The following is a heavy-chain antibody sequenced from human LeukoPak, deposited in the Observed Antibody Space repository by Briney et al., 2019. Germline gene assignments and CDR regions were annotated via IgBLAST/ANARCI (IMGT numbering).Heavy chain of an antibody. D-gene: IGHD3-3*01. CDR1: GYTPTELS. V-gene: IGHV1-24*01. J-gene: IGHJ1*01. CDR2: FDPEDGET. CDR3: ATVPRIWSGYYTSEYFQH. Sequence: GASVKVSCKVSGYTPTELSMHWVRQAPGKGLEWMGGFDPEDGETIYAQKFQGRVTMTEDTSTDTAYMELSSLRSEDTAVYYCATVPRIWSGYYTSEYFQHWGQGTLSPSPQ.